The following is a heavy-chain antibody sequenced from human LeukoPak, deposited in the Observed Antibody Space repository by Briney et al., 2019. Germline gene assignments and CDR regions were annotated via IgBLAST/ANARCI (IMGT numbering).Heavy chain of an antibody. J-gene: IGHJ4*02. CDR1: GYTLTHLF. V-gene: IGHV1-24*01. CDR3: AAHIPLVGATVAAHFDY. CDR2: FDPEDGET. Sequence: ASVKASCKVSGYTLTHLFMHWVRRAPGKRLEWLGGFDPEDGETIYAQKFQGRVTMTEDTSTDTAYVELSSLRSEDTAVYYCAAHIPLVGATVAAHFDYWGQGTLVTVSS. D-gene: IGHD1-26*01.